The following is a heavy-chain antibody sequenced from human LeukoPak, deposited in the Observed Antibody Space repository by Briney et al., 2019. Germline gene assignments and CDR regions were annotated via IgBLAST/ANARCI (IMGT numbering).Heavy chain of an antibody. J-gene: IGHJ4*02. V-gene: IGHV4-39*01. CDR2: IYYSGST. CDR3: ARLPSVVAARPFDY. CDR1: GGSISSSSYY. Sequence: PSETLSLTCTVSGGSISSSSYYWGWIRQPPGKGLEWIGSIYYSGSTYYNPSLKSRVTISVDTSKNQFSLKLSSVTAADTAVYYCARLPSVVAARPFDYWGQGTLVTVSS. D-gene: IGHD2-15*01.